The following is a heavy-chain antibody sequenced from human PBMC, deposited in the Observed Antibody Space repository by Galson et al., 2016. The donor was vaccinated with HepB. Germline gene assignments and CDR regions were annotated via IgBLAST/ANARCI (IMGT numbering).Heavy chain of an antibody. J-gene: IGHJ3*02. D-gene: IGHD5-24*01. Sequence: TLSLTCTVSGDSISGGGYYWSWIRQLPGKGLEWIGYIYYSGNTYYNPSLKSRVTISVDMSKNQFSLKLTSVTAADTAVYYCATNMDGIWGQGTMVTVSS. CDR2: IYYSGNT. CDR1: GDSISGGGYY. CDR3: ATNMDGI. V-gene: IGHV4-31*03.